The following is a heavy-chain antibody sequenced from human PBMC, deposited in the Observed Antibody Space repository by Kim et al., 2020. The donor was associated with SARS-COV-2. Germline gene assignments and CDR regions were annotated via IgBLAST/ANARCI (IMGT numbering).Heavy chain of an antibody. D-gene: IGHD2-21*02. CDR3: AREAYCGGDCYYDY. J-gene: IGHJ4*02. Sequence: QKFPGRVTMNRDTSTSTVYMELSSLRSEDTAVYYCAREAYCGGDCYYDYWGQGTLVTVSS. V-gene: IGHV1-46*01.